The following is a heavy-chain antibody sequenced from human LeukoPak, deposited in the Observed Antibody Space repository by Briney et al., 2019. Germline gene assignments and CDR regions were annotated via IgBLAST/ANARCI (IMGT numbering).Heavy chain of an antibody. D-gene: IGHD6-13*01. V-gene: IGHV4-4*07. Sequence: SETLSLTCTVSGGSISRYYWRWLRQPAGKGLEWIGRLYTSGCTNYNPSLKSRVTMSVDTSKNQFSLKLSSVTAADTAVYYCARDSPLYSSSWPARPGYYYMDVWGKGTTVTVSS. CDR2: LYTSGCT. CDR1: GGSISRYY. J-gene: IGHJ6*03. CDR3: ARDSPLYSSSWPARPGYYYMDV.